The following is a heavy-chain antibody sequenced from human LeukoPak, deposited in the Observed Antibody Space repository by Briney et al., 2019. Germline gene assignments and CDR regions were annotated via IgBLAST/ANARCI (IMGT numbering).Heavy chain of an antibody. J-gene: IGHJ4*02. CDR3: ARIAGGNSTPGDY. CDR1: GGSFRDYC. CDR2: INPSGGST. V-gene: IGHV1-46*01. D-gene: IGHD4-23*01. Sequence: ASVKVSCKASGGSFRDYCISWVRQAPGQGLEWMGIINPSGGSTSYAQKFQGRVTMTRDMSTSTVYMELSSLRSEDTAVYYCARIAGGNSTPGDYWGQGTLVTVSS.